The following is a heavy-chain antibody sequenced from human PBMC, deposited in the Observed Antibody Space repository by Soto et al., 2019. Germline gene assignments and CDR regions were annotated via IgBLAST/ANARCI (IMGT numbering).Heavy chain of an antibody. V-gene: IGHV4-34*01. J-gene: IGHJ5*02. CDR3: ARGRGIAVARRWFDP. Sequence: QVQLQQWGAGLLKPSETLSLTCAVYGGSFSGYYWSWIRQPPGKGLEWIGEINHSGSTNYNPSLKSRVTISEDTSKNQFSRKLSSVTAADTAVYYCARGRGIAVARRWFDPWGQGTLVTVSS. D-gene: IGHD6-19*01. CDR1: GGSFSGYY. CDR2: INHSGST.